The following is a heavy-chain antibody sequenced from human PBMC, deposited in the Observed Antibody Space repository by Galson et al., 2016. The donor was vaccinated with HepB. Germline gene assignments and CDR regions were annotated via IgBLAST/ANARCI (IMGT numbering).Heavy chain of an antibody. V-gene: IGHV3-30*18. CDR3: AKTVRMTTVTGFDY. D-gene: IGHD4-17*01. CDR1: GFTFSSNW. Sequence: SLRLSCATSGFTFSSNWMSWVRQAPGKGLEWVAVISYDGSNKYYADSVKGRFTISRDNSKNTLYLQMNSLRAEDTAVYYCAKTVRMTTVTGFDYWGQGTLVTVPS. CDR2: ISYDGSNK. J-gene: IGHJ4*02.